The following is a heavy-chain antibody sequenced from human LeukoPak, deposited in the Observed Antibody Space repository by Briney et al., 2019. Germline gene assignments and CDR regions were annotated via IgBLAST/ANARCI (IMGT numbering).Heavy chain of an antibody. Sequence: SETLSLTCAVYGGSFSGYYWSWIRQPPGKGLEWIGGINHSGSTNYNPSLKSRVTISVDTPKNQFSLKLSSVTAADTAVYYCARSLLWLGELLDYWGQGTLVTVSS. CDR1: GGSFSGYY. CDR2: INHSGST. V-gene: IGHV4-34*01. CDR3: ARSLLWLGELLDY. D-gene: IGHD3-10*01. J-gene: IGHJ4*02.